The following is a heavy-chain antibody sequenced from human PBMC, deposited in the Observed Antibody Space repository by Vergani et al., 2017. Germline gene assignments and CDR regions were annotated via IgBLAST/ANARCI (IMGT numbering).Heavy chain of an antibody. Sequence: VQLVESGGGLVKPGGSLRLSCAASGFTFSSYSMNWVRQAPGKGLEWVSSISCSSSYIYYADSVKGRFTISRDNAKNSLYLQMNSLRAEDTAVYYCARDFVSFRGDSSSPAGYWGQGTLVTVSS. J-gene: IGHJ4*02. CDR3: ARDFVSFRGDSSSPAGY. V-gene: IGHV3-21*01. D-gene: IGHD6-6*01. CDR1: GFTFSSYS. CDR2: ISCSSSYI.